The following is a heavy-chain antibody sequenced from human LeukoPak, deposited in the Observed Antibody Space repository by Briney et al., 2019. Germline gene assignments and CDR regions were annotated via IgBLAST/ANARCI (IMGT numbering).Heavy chain of an antibody. Sequence: ASVKVSCKASGFTFTNSNMQWVRQARGQRLEWIGWIVVGSGNTNYAQKFQERVTITWDMSTSTAYMELSSLRSEDTAVYYCAAGGSWFDPWGQGTLVTVTS. CDR2: IVVGSGNT. V-gene: IGHV1-58*02. CDR3: AAGGSWFDP. J-gene: IGHJ5*02. D-gene: IGHD3-16*01. CDR1: GFTFTNSN.